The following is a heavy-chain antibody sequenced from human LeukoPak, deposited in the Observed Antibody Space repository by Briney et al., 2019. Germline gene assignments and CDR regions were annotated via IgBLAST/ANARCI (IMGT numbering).Heavy chain of an antibody. CDR1: GFTFSSYW. V-gene: IGHV3-74*01. CDR3: ARDRGYTQDY. Sequence: GGSLRLSCAASGFTFSSYWMHWVRQAPGKGLVWVSHIKSDGSRTTYADSVKGRFTISRDNAKNTLYLQMNSLRAEDTAVYYCARDRGYTQDYWGQGTLVTVS. CDR2: IKSDGSRT. D-gene: IGHD5-12*01. J-gene: IGHJ4*02.